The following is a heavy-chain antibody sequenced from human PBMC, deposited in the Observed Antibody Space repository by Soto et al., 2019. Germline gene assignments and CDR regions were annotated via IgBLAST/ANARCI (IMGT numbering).Heavy chain of an antibody. Sequence: SETLSLTCAVSGGSISSSNWWSWVRQPPGKGLEWIGEIYHSGSTNYNPSLKSRVTISVDKSKNQFSLKLSSVTAADTAVYYCARAQITMVRGVIISYLDYWGQGTLVTVSS. V-gene: IGHV4-4*02. D-gene: IGHD3-10*01. J-gene: IGHJ4*02. CDR2: IYHSGST. CDR3: ARAQITMVRGVIISYLDY. CDR1: GGSISSSNW.